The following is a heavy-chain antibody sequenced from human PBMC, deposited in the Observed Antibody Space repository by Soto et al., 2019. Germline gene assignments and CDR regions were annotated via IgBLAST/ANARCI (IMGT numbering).Heavy chain of an antibody. Sequence: ASVKVSCKASGYTFTSYGISWVRQAPGQGLEWMGWISAYNGNTNYAQKLQGRVTMTTDTSTSTAYMELRSLRSDDTAVYYCARTHYEKQWLGGPYYYYYMDVWGKGTTVTVSS. V-gene: IGHV1-18*01. CDR1: GYTFTSYG. CDR2: ISAYNGNT. CDR3: ARTHYEKQWLGGPYYYYYMDV. D-gene: IGHD6-19*01. J-gene: IGHJ6*03.